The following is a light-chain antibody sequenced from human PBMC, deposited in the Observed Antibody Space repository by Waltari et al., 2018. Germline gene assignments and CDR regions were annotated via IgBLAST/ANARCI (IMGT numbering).Light chain of an antibody. CDR3: QQYYGTPYT. Sequence: DIVMTQSPDALAVSLGERATINCRSSQSLLYSANNQNYLGWDQQKPGQPPKLLMYWASNRESGVPDRFSGGGSGTDFTLTISSLQAEDVAVYYCQQYYGTPYTFGQGTKLEIK. CDR2: WAS. V-gene: IGKV4-1*01. J-gene: IGKJ2*01. CDR1: QSLLYSANNQNY.